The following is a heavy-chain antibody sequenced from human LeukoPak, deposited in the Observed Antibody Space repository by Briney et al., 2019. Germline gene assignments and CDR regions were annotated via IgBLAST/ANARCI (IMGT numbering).Heavy chain of an antibody. CDR3: ARDVGAVSDY. J-gene: IGHJ4*02. Sequence: AGSLILSCATSGFTFSSYWMHWVRQAPGKGLVWVSRISSDGSSTTYADSVRGRFTISRDNAKNTLSLQMNSLRDEDTAVYYCARDVGAVSDYWGRGTLVTVSS. V-gene: IGHV3-74*01. CDR2: ISSDGSST. CDR1: GFTFSSYW. D-gene: IGHD3-10*01.